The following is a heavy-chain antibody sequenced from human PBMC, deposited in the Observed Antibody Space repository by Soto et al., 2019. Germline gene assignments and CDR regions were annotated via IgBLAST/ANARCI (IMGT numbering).Heavy chain of an antibody. D-gene: IGHD2-15*01. CDR2: IYYSGST. J-gene: IGHJ2*01. CDR3: GRYCSGGSCFGYWYFDL. CDR1: GGSISSGGYY. V-gene: IGHV4-31*03. Sequence: QVQLQESGPGLVKPSQTLSLTCTVSGGSISSGGYYWSWIRQHPGKGLEWIGYIYYSGSTYYNPSLRGRVTISVDTSKNQFSLKLISVTAADTAVYYCGRYCSGGSCFGYWYFDLWGRGTLVTVSS.